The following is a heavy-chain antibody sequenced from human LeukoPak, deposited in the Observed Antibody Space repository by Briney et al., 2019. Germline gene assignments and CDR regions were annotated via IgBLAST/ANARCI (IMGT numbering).Heavy chain of an antibody. D-gene: IGHD3-3*01. CDR2: ISNSGSSI. Sequence: PGGALILSCAASSFTFSYYYMSWIRRDPGKELEGVSYISNSGSSIYYADSVKGRFTISRDNAKNSLYLQMNSLRAEDTAVYYCARDGSPFWSGPDVNYYYGMDVWGQGTTFTVSS. J-gene: IGHJ6*02. CDR1: SFTFSYYY. CDR3: ARDGSPFWSGPDVNYYYGMDV. V-gene: IGHV3-11*01.